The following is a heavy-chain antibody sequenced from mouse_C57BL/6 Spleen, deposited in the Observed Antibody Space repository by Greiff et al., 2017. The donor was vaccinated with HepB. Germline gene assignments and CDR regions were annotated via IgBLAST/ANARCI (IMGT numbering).Heavy chain of an antibody. D-gene: IGHD2-5*01. CDR2: IDPSDSET. J-gene: IGHJ4*01. CDR1: GYTFTSYW. V-gene: IGHV1-52*01. CDR3: ARGGLCDSNYYAMDY. Sequence: QVQLQQPGAELVRPGSSVKLSCKASGYTFTSYWMHWVKQTPIQGLEWIGNIDPSDSETHYNQKFKDKATLTVDKSSSTAYMQRSSLTSEDSAVYYGARGGLCDSNYYAMDYWGQGTSVTVSS.